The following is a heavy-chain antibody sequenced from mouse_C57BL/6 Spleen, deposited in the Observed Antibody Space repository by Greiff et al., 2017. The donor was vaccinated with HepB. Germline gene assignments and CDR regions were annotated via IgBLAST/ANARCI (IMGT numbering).Heavy chain of an antibody. CDR3: ARSSYSNSAWFAY. CDR2: IYPGDGDT. V-gene: IGHV1-80*01. CDR1: GYAFSSYW. D-gene: IGHD2-5*01. J-gene: IGHJ3*01. Sequence: VQLQQSGAELVKPGASVKISCKASGYAFSSYWMNWVKQRPGKGLEWIGQIYPGDGDTNYNGKFKGKATLTADKSSSTAYMQLSSLTSEDSAVYFCARSSYSNSAWFAYWGQGTLVTVSA.